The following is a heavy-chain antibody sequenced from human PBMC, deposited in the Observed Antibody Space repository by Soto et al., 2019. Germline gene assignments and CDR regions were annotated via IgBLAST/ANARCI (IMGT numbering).Heavy chain of an antibody. Sequence: QITLKESGPTLVKPTQTLTLTCTFSGFSLSTSGVGVGWIRPPPGKALEWLALIYWDDDKRYSPSLKSSRTITKDTSQYHVVRTMDNMDPVDTATLYCEKSLRFGGLLWSYFASWGQGTLVTVS. CDR3: EKSLRFGGLLWSYFAS. CDR1: GFSLSTSGVG. J-gene: IGHJ4*02. V-gene: IGHV2-5*02. D-gene: IGHD3-10*01. CDR2: IYWDDDK.